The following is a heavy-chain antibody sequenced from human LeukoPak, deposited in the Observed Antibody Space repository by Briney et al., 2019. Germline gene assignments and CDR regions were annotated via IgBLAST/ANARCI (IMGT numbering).Heavy chain of an antibody. CDR2: IKSDGST. CDR1: GFTFSSYW. CDR3: ARAPSEIGGYYPEYFRH. D-gene: IGHD3-22*01. Sequence: GGSLRLSCAASGFTFSSYWMHWVRHAPGKGLVWVSRIKSDGSTDYADSVKGRFTISRDNAKNTLSLQMNSLRAEDTGVYYCARAPSEIGGYYPEYFRHWGQGTLVTVSS. V-gene: IGHV3-74*01. J-gene: IGHJ1*01.